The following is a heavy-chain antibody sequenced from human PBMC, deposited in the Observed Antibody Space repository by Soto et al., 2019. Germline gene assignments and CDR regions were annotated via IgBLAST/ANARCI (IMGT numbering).Heavy chain of an antibody. V-gene: IGHV3-48*04. Sequence: GGSLRLSCTDSGFTFSSHNMNWVRQAPGKGLEWVSHIDASSSTSYYADSVKGRFTISRDNAKNSLYLQMNSLRAEDTAVYYCARDPGSSWYDYWGQGTLVTVSS. J-gene: IGHJ4*02. CDR3: ARDPGSSWYDY. CDR2: IDASSSTS. D-gene: IGHD6-13*01. CDR1: GFTFSSHN.